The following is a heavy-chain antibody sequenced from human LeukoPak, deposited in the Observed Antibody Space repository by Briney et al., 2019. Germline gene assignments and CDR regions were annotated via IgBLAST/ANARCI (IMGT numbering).Heavy chain of an antibody. CDR2: ISYDGSNK. D-gene: IGHD3-3*01. CDR1: GFTFSSYG. CDR3: ARGAQYYDFWSGYPTPNDAFDI. V-gene: IGHV3-30*03. J-gene: IGHJ3*02. Sequence: GGSLRLSCEASGFTFSSYGMHWVRQAPGKGLEWVTVISYDGSNKYYADSVKGRFTISRDNFKSALYLQMNSLRAEDTAVYYCARGAQYYDFWSGYPTPNDAFDIWGQGTMVTVSS.